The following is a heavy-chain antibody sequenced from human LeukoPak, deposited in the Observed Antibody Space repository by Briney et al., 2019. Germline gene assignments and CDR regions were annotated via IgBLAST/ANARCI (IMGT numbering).Heavy chain of an antibody. J-gene: IGHJ4*02. CDR2: ITGGGDTT. Sequence: GGSLRLSCAASGLTFNSYAMTWVRQAPGKGLEWVSSITGGGDTTYYADSVRGRFTISRDNSKNTLSLQINSLRAEDTAVYYCAKERPEVVVAATNYWGQGTLVTVSS. D-gene: IGHD2-15*01. V-gene: IGHV3-23*01. CDR1: GLTFNSYA. CDR3: AKERPEVVVAATNY.